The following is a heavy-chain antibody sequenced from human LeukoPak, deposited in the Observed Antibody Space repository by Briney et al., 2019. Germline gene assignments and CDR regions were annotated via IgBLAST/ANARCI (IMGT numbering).Heavy chain of an antibody. D-gene: IGHD3-3*01. Sequence: SETLSLTCAVYGGSFSGYYWSWIRQPPGKGLEWIGYIYYSGSTNYNPSLKSRVTISVDTSKNQFSLKLSSVTAADTAVYYCARHGSFWSGKTSWFDPWGQGTLVTVSS. V-gene: IGHV4-59*08. CDR2: IYYSGST. J-gene: IGHJ5*02. CDR3: ARHGSFWSGKTSWFDP. CDR1: GGSFSGYY.